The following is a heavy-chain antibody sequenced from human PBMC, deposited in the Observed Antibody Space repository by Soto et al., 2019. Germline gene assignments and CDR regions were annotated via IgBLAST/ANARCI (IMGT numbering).Heavy chain of an antibody. CDR3: ARDLVDTAMPQEYYYGMDV. D-gene: IGHD5-18*01. CDR1: GFTFSSYW. CDR2: IKQDGSEK. Sequence: SGGSLRLSCAASGFTFSSYWMSWVRQAPGKGLEWVANIKQDGSEKYYVDSVKGRFTISRDNAKNSLYLQMNSLRAEDTAVYYCARDLVDTAMPQEYYYGMDVWGQGTTVTVSS. V-gene: IGHV3-7*01. J-gene: IGHJ6*02.